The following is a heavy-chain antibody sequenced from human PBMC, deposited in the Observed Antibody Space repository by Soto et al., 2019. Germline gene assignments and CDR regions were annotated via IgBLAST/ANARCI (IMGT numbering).Heavy chain of an antibody. Sequence: SETLSLTCTVSGGSISSSSYYWGWIRQPPGKGLEWIGSIYYSGSTYYNPSLKSRVTISVDTSKNQFSLKLSSVTAADTAVYYCARLYDFWRASTLYYFDYWSQGTLVTVSS. D-gene: IGHD3-3*01. J-gene: IGHJ4*02. CDR2: IYYSGST. V-gene: IGHV4-39*01. CDR3: ARLYDFWRASTLYYFDY. CDR1: GGSISSSSYY.